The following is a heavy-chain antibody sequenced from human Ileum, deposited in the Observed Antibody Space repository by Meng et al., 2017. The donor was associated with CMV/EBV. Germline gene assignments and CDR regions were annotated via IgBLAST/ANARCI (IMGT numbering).Heavy chain of an antibody. D-gene: IGHD4-11*01. CDR2: TYYMSKWNN. CDR3: ARGQFSALDF. CDR1: GDSVFNKNVA. J-gene: IGHJ4*02. V-gene: IGHV6-1*01. Sequence: QVQPHQSGPRLVRPSPTLSLTCAITGDSVFNKNVAWNWIRQSPSRGLEWLGRTYYMSKWNNDYAASVESRIIVNLDTFTNQLSLQLNSVTPDDTAVYYCARGQFSALDFWGQGTLVTVSS.